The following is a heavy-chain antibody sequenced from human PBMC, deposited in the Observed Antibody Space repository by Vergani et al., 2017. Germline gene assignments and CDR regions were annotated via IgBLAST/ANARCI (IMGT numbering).Heavy chain of an antibody. J-gene: IGHJ2*01. CDR3: AHAEDVYVYGGNLWYFDL. CDR1: GFSLSTNGVG. CDR2: IYWNDDK. V-gene: IGHV2-5*01. Sequence: QITLKESAPTLVKPTQTLTLTCTFSGFSLSTNGVGVGWIRQPPGKALEWVVLIYWNDDKRYSPSLKNRLTITKDTSKNQVVLTMTNMDPVDTATYYCAHAEDVYVYGGNLWYFDLWGRGTLVTVSS. D-gene: IGHD4-23*01.